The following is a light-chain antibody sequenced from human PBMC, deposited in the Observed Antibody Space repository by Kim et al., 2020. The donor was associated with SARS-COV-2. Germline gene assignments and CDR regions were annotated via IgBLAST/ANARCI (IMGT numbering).Light chain of an antibody. J-gene: IGKJ4*01. Sequence: LSPGERATLSCRASQIVSSAYLAWYQQKPGQAPRLLIFGASTRATGIPDRFSGSGSGTDFTLTITRLEPEDFALYYCQQYGSPLTFGGGTKVDIK. V-gene: IGKV3-20*01. CDR2: GAS. CDR1: QIVSSAY. CDR3: QQYGSPLT.